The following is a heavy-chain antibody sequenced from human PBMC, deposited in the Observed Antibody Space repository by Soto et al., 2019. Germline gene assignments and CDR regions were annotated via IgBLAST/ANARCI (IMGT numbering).Heavy chain of an antibody. V-gene: IGHV3-74*01. D-gene: IGHD3-16*01. CDR2: LQTDGSHP. CDR1: GFKFDYYW. Sequence: EVQLVESGGGLVQPGGSLRLSCVASGFKFDYYWMHWVRQAPGGGLMWISRLQTDGSHPAYADSVKGRFTISRDNAKNTLYLQMNNLRVEDTAVYYCARGGDPDYWGKGTLVTVSS. CDR3: ARGGDPDY. J-gene: IGHJ4*02.